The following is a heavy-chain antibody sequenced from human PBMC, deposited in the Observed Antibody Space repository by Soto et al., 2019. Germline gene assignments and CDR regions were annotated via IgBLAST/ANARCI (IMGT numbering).Heavy chain of an antibody. Sequence: SETLSLTCTVSGGSISSYYWSWIRQPPGKGLEWIGYIYYSGSTNYNPSLKSRVTISVDTSKNQFSLKLSSVTAADTAVYYCARGFTYYYDSSGFDYWGQGTLVTFSS. CDR1: GGSISSYY. V-gene: IGHV4-59*01. D-gene: IGHD3-22*01. J-gene: IGHJ4*02. CDR2: IYYSGST. CDR3: ARGFTYYYDSSGFDY.